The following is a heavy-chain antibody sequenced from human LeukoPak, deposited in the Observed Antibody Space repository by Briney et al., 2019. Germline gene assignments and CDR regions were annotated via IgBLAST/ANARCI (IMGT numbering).Heavy chain of an antibody. Sequence: GGSLRLSCAASGFTYDDYAMHWVRQAPGKGLEWVSGISWNSGSIGYADSVKGRFTISRDNAKNSLYLQMNSLRAEDTALYYCAKDERRGGSGKGGAFDIWGQGTMVTVSS. CDR1: GFTYDDYA. D-gene: IGHD3-10*01. CDR3: AKDERRGGSGKGGAFDI. CDR2: ISWNSGSI. J-gene: IGHJ3*02. V-gene: IGHV3-9*01.